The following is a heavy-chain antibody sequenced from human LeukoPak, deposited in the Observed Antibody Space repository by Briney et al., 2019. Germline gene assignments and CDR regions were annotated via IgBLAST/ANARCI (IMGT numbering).Heavy chain of an antibody. D-gene: IGHD2-15*01. Sequence: ASVKVSCQASGYTFTRYGISWVRQAPGKGLEWMGWMNPNSGNTGYPQKFQGRVTMTRNTSISTAYMELSSLRSVDTAVYYCSIVPGWFYPWGQGTLVTVSS. CDR1: GYTFTRYG. CDR2: MNPNSGNT. J-gene: IGHJ5*02. CDR3: SIVPGWFYP. V-gene: IGHV1-8*02.